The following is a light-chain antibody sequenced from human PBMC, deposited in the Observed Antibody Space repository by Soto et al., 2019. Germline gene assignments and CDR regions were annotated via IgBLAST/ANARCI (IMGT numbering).Light chain of an antibody. CDR1: QGFRASY. CDR2: AS. V-gene: IGKV3-20*01. CDR3: QHYGTSAL. Sequence: EIVLTQSPGTLSLSPGERATLSCRPSQGFRASYLAWYQQKPGQAPRLLIYASSRATGIPDRFSGSGSGTDFTLTISRLEPEDFAVYYCQHYGTSALFGPGTKVDIK. J-gene: IGKJ3*01.